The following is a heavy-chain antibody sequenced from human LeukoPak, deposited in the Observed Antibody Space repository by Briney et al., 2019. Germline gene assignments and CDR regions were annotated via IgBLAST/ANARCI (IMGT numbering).Heavy chain of an antibody. CDR1: GLTVTNAW. CDR2: IKHDGSEK. V-gene: IGHV3-7*01. D-gene: IGHD3-3*01. Sequence: GGSLRLSCAASGLTVTNAWMSWVRQAPGKGLEWVASIKHDGSEKYYVDSVRGRFTISRDNTMNSLYLQMSSLRAEDTAVYYCATDRGWRTSGYYLYYFEYWGQGTLVTYSS. J-gene: IGHJ4*02. CDR3: ATDRGWRTSGYYLYYFEY.